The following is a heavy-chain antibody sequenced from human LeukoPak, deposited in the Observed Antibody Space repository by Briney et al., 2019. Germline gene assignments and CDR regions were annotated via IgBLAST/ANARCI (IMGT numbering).Heavy chain of an antibody. CDR3: VRGYSGAFEI. CDR2: VNGDGTTT. Sequence: GGSLRLSCTTSGFTFSNYWMNWVRQAPAKGLVWVSVVNGDGTTTGHADSVKGRFTISRDNAKNTLYLQMSSLRVEDTAVYYCVRGYSGAFEIWGQGTMVTVSS. V-gene: IGHV3-74*01. CDR1: GFTFSNYW. J-gene: IGHJ3*02. D-gene: IGHD2-15*01.